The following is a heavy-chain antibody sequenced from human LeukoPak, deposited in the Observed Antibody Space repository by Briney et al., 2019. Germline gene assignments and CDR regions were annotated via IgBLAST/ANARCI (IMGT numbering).Heavy chain of an antibody. D-gene: IGHD3-22*01. J-gene: IGHJ3*02. CDR2: ISGSGGST. Sequence: PGGSLRLSCAASGFTFSSYAMSWVRQAPGKGLEWVSAISGSGGSTYYADSVKGRFTIPRDNSKNTLYLQMNSLRAEDTAVYYCTVNPYYYDSSGLFPARFDAFDIWGQGTMVTVSS. CDR3: TVNPYYYDSSGLFPARFDAFDI. V-gene: IGHV3-23*01. CDR1: GFTFSSYA.